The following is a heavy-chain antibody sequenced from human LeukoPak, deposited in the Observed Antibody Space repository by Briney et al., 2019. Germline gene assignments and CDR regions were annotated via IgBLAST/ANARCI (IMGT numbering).Heavy chain of an antibody. Sequence: GGSLRLSCAASGVTFSTIAMHWVRQAPGKGLEWVSAISGSGGSTYYADSVKGRFTISRDNSKNTLYLQMNSLRAEDTAVYYCAKDLRPSITIFGVAYYYYGMDVWGQGTTVTVSS. D-gene: IGHD3-3*01. J-gene: IGHJ6*02. CDR3: AKDLRPSITIFGVAYYYYGMDV. V-gene: IGHV3-23*01. CDR1: GVTFSTIA. CDR2: ISGSGGST.